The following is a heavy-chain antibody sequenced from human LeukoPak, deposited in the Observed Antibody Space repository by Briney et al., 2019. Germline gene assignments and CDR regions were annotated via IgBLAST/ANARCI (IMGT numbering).Heavy chain of an antibody. J-gene: IGHJ4*02. D-gene: IGHD3-10*01. V-gene: IGHV5-51*01. CDR1: GYNFISNW. CDR2: IYPGDSDT. Sequence: GESLKISCKGSGYNFISNWIGWVRQMSGKGLEWMGIIYPGDSDTRYSPSFQGQVTISADKSISTAYLQWSSLKASDSATYYCAIGEDLDYWGQGTLVTVPS. CDR3: AIGEDLDY.